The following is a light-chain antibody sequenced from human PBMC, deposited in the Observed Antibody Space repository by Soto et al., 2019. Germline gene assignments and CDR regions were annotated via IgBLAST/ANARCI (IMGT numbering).Light chain of an antibody. CDR1: QSLLHSNGYNY. V-gene: IGKV2-28*01. CDR3: MQALTSPPT. J-gene: IGKJ2*01. Sequence: DIVMTQSPLSLPVTPGEPASISCRSSQSLLHSNGYNYLDWYLQKPGQSPQLLIYLASSRSSGVPDRFSGSGSGTSFSMRIRRVETEDGGGYFWMQALTSPPTFGQGTKLEIK. CDR2: LAS.